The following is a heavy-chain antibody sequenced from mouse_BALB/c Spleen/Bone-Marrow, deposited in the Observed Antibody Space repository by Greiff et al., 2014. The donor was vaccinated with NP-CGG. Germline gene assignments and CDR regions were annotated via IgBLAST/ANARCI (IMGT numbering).Heavy chain of an antibody. CDR1: GFSITSGYY. Sequence: EVHLVESGPGLMKPSQSLSLTCSVTGFSITSGYYWNWIRQFPGHTLEWMGYITFDGSYDYNPSLKNRISITRDTSNNQFFLKLNSVTAEYTASYYCARALGSYVWYFDVWGAGTTVTVSS. V-gene: IGHV3-6*02. CDR2: ITFDGSY. CDR3: ARALGSYVWYFDV. D-gene: IGHD1-1*02. J-gene: IGHJ1*01.